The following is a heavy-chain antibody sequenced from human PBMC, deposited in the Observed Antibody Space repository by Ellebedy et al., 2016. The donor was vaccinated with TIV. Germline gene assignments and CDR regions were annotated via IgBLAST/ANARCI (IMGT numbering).Heavy chain of an antibody. Sequence: GGSLRLSCEASGFTLSNFGMHWVRQSPGKGLEWVAVMGYGTANIYYAASVKGRFTISRDNSKNTLYLQMNSLRAEDTAVYYCARGSGWPDYWGQGTLVTVSS. D-gene: IGHD6-19*01. CDR1: GFTLSNFG. V-gene: IGHV3-33*01. CDR3: ARGSGWPDY. J-gene: IGHJ4*02. CDR2: MGYGTANI.